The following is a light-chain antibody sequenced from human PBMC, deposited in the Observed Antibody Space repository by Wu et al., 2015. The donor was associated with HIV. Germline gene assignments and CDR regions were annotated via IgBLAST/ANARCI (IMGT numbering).Light chain of an antibody. CDR3: QQYGDSPVT. J-gene: IGKJ5*01. V-gene: IGKV3-20*01. CDR2: GAS. CDR1: QSVSASY. Sequence: EIVLTQSPGTLSLSPGQRATPSCRSSQSVSASYVAWYQKRPGQAPRLLVYGASKRATGIPDRFGGSGSGTDFTLTISRLEPEDFAIYYCQQYGDSPVTFGQGTRLE.